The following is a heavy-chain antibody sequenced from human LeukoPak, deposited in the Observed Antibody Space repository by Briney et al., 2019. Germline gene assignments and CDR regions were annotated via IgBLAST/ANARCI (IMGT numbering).Heavy chain of an antibody. J-gene: IGHJ5*02. CDR3: ARTGRTNWFDP. Sequence: PGGSLRLSWAASGFTFSSYWMNWARQAPGKGLEWVSAISGSGGSTYYADSVKGRFTISRDNSKNTLYLQMNSLRAEDTAVYYCARTGRTNWFDPWGQGTLVTVSS. CDR1: GFTFSSYW. D-gene: IGHD3-10*01. CDR2: ISGSGGST. V-gene: IGHV3-23*01.